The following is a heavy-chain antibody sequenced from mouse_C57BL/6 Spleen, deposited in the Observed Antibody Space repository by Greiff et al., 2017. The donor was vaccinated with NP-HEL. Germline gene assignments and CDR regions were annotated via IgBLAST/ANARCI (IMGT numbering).Heavy chain of an antibody. V-gene: IGHV5-6*01. D-gene: IGHD2-3*01. Sequence: EVQLVESGGDLVKPGGSLKLSCAASGFTFSSYGMSWVRQTPDKRLEWVATISSGGSYTYYPDSVKGRFTISRDNAKNTLYLQMSSLKSEDTAMYYCERHMTGGGFYAMDYWGQGTSVTVSS. CDR3: ERHMTGGGFYAMDY. J-gene: IGHJ4*01. CDR2: ISSGGSYT. CDR1: GFTFSSYG.